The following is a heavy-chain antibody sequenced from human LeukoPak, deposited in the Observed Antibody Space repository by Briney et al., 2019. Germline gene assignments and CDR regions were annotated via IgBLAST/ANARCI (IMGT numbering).Heavy chain of an antibody. V-gene: IGHV4-34*01. J-gene: IGHJ5*02. CDR1: GGSFGGYY. CDR2: INHSGST. CDR3: ARGGIAVA. D-gene: IGHD6-19*01. Sequence: SETLSLTCAVYGGSFGGYYWSWIRQPPGKGLEWIGEINHSGSTNYNPSLKSRVTISVDTSKNQFSLKLSSVTAADTAVYYCARGGIAVAWGQGTLVTVSS.